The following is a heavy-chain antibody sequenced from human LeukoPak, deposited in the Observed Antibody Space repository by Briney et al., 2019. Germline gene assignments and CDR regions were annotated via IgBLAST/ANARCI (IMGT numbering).Heavy chain of an antibody. CDR3: ATVWTGYFDWSPRY. V-gene: IGHV1-24*01. CDR2: FDFEDGET. D-gene: IGHD3-9*01. J-gene: IGHJ4*02. CDR1: GYTLTELS. Sequence: ASVKVSCKVSGYTLTELSMHWVRQAPGKGREWMGGFDFEDGETIYAQKFQGRVNMTEDTSTDTAYMELSSLRSEETAVYYCATVWTGYFDWSPRYWGQGTLVTVSS.